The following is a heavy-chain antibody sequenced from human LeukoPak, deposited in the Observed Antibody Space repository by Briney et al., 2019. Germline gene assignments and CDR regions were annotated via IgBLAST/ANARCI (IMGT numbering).Heavy chain of an antibody. Sequence: SETLSLTCTVSGGSISSYYWSWIRQPAGKGLEWIGRIYTSGSTNYNPSLKSRVTMSVDTSKNQFSLKLSSVTAADTAVYYCARDPQLLHSTYYYGMDVWGQGTTVTVSS. V-gene: IGHV4-4*07. CDR2: IYTSGST. J-gene: IGHJ6*02. D-gene: IGHD2-2*01. CDR1: GGSISSYY. CDR3: ARDPQLLHSTYYYGMDV.